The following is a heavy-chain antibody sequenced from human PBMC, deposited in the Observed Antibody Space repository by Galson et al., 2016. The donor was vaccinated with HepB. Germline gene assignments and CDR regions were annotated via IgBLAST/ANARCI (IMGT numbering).Heavy chain of an antibody. CDR1: GGSFSGSY. V-gene: IGHV4-34*01. CDR2: SDQSGIT. D-gene: IGHD3-3*01. CDR3: KMWVPLEKFDY. J-gene: IGHJ4*02. Sequence: SETLSLTCAVYGGSFSGSYWHWIRQPPGKGLEWIGESDQSGITKYNPSLKSRVIVSLDTSKNQLSLRLRSVTAADTAVYYCKMWVPLEKFDYWGQGTLATVSS.